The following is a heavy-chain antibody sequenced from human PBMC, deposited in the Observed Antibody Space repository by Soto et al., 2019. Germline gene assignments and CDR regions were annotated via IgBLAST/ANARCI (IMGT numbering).Heavy chain of an antibody. V-gene: IGHV4-59*08. CDR2: IYYTGST. Sequence: QVQLQESGPGLVKPSETLSLTCTVSGDSISRYYWSWIRQPPGKGLEWIGYIYYTGSTNYNPPLKSRVTISVDTSKNQFSLRLSSVTASDTAVYYCARQTFGSDYFYGMDVWGQGTTVTVSS. D-gene: IGHD3-10*01. CDR3: ARQTFGSDYFYGMDV. J-gene: IGHJ6*02. CDR1: GDSISRYY.